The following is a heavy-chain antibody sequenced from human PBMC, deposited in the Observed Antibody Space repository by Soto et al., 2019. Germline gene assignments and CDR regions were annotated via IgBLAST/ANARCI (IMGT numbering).Heavy chain of an antibody. J-gene: IGHJ5*01. V-gene: IGHV3-30*18. CDR3: AKDIAAAGFMGRSDS. CDR2: VEYDGSKK. CDR1: GFTFSNFG. D-gene: IGHD6-13*01. Sequence: QVQLVESGGGVVQPGGSLRLSCTASGFTFSNFGMHWVRQAPGKGPEWVGVVEYDGSKKQYPDSVKGRFTISRDNSNDTLYLQMNNLRAEDTAIYYCAKDIAAAGFMGRSDSWGQGTPVTVSP.